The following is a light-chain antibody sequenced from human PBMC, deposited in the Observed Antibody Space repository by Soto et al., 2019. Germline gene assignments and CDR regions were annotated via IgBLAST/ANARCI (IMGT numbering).Light chain of an antibody. Sequence: EIQMTQSPSTLSASVGDKVTITCRASQSISSWLAWYQQKAGKALMLLIYDAYSLESWVPSRFRGSASGTEFTITISSLQPDDFATYYCQQYNSYWTFGQGTKVDIK. CDR1: QSISSW. CDR3: QQYNSYWT. J-gene: IGKJ1*01. V-gene: IGKV1-5*01. CDR2: DAY.